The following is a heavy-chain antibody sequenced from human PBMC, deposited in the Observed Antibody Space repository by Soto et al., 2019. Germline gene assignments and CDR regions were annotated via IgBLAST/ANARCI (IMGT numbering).Heavy chain of an antibody. CDR2: ISSSGSTI. CDR3: ARDMFGERYGMDV. V-gene: IGHV3-48*02. Sequence: GGSLRLSCAASGFTFSSYNMNWVRQAPGKELEWVSYISSSGSTIYYADSVKGRFTISRDNAKNSLYLQVNSLRDEDTAVFYCARDMFGERYGMDVWGQGTTVTVSS. CDR1: GFTFSSYN. D-gene: IGHD3-10*02. J-gene: IGHJ6*02.